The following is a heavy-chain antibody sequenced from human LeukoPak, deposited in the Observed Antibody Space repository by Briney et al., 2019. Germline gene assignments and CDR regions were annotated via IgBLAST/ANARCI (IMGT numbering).Heavy chain of an antibody. V-gene: IGHV3-64D*06. CDR3: AKDPQLGGYSYGSGYYFDY. D-gene: IGHD5-18*01. CDR1: GFTFSSYA. CDR2: ISSNGGST. J-gene: IGHJ4*02. Sequence: PGGSLRLSCSASGFTFSSYAMHWVRQAPGKGLEYVSAISSNGGSTYYADSVKGRFTISRDNSKNTLYLQMSSLRAEDTAVYYCAKDPQLGGYSYGSGYYFDYWGQGTLVTVSS.